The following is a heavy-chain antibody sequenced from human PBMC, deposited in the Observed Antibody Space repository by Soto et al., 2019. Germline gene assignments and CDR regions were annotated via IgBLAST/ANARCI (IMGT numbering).Heavy chain of an antibody. D-gene: IGHD3-3*01. Sequence: GYSLKISCKDSGYNFTSYWIGWVRQMPGKGLEWMGIIYPGDSDTRYSPSFQGQVTISADKSISTAYLQWSSLKASDSATYYCGRLAHGGFLDNYFDYWGQGTLVTVSS. CDR2: IYPGDSDT. J-gene: IGHJ4*02. CDR1: GYNFTSYW. CDR3: GRLAHGGFLDNYFDY. V-gene: IGHV5-51*01.